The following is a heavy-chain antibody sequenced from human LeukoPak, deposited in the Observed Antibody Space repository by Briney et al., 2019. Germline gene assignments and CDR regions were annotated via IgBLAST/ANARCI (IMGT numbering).Heavy chain of an antibody. V-gene: IGHV3-48*03. CDR3: ASGDISTGTLDY. J-gene: IGHJ4*02. CDR2: ISSSGSTI. D-gene: IGHD3-9*01. CDR1: GFTFSSYE. Sequence: PGGSLRLSCAASGFTFSSYEMNWVRQAPGKGLEWVSYISSSGSTIYYADSVKDRFTISRDNAKNSLYLQMNSLRAEDTAVYYCASGDISTGTLDYWGQGTLVTVSS.